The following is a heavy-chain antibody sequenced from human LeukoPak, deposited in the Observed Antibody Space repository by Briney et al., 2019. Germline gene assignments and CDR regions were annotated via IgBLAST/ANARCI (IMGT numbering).Heavy chain of an antibody. D-gene: IGHD6-13*01. CDR2: IYSGGTT. CDR3: ARAAAPGTLYYFDY. J-gene: IGHJ4*02. Sequence: GGSLRLSCAASGFTVSSNYMNWVRQAPGKGLEWVSVIYSGGTTYYADSVKGRFTISRDNSKNTLYLQMNSLRAEGTAVYYCARAAAPGTLYYFDYWGQGTLVTVSS. CDR1: GFTVSSNY. V-gene: IGHV3-66*02.